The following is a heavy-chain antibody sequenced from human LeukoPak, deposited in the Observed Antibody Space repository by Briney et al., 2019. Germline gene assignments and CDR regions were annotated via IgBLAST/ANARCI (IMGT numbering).Heavy chain of an antibody. D-gene: IGHD2-21*02. CDR3: ARRAVVTAIYGY. V-gene: IGHV4-34*01. Sequence: SETLSLTCAVYGGSFSGYYWSWIRQPPGKGLEWIGEINHSGSTNYNPSLESRVTISVDTSKNQFSLKLSSVTAADTAVYYCARRAVVTAIYGYWGQGTLVTVSS. CDR1: GGSFSGYY. J-gene: IGHJ4*02. CDR2: INHSGST.